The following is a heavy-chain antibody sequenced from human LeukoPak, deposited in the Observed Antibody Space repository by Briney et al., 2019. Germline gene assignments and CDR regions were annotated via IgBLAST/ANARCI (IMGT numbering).Heavy chain of an antibody. D-gene: IGHD2-2*01. J-gene: IGHJ5*02. CDR3: ARGPLYCSSTSCYSWFDP. CDR2: IYYSGST. Sequence: SETLSLTCTVSGGSISSGGYYWSWIRQHPGKGLEWIGYIYYSGSTYYNPSLKSRVTISVDTSKNQFSLKLSSVTAADTAVYYCARGPLYCSSTSCYSWFDPWGQGTLVTVSS. V-gene: IGHV4-31*03. CDR1: GGSISSGGYY.